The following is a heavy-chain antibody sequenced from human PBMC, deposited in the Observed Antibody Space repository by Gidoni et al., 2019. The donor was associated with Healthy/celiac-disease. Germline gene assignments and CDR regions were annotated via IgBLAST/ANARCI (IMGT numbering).Heavy chain of an antibody. D-gene: IGHD5-12*01. V-gene: IGHV1-69*01. Sequence: QVHLVQSGSEVQEPRSSVKVSCKASRGTFSSYAISWVRQAPGQGLEWMGGILPIVGTANYEQKSQGRVTITAEESTSPAYMELSSLGSEDTAVYDCANKPFDGSNDYWGQGTLVTVSS. CDR2: ILPIVGTA. CDR1: RGTFSSYA. J-gene: IGHJ4*02. CDR3: ANKPFDGSNDY.